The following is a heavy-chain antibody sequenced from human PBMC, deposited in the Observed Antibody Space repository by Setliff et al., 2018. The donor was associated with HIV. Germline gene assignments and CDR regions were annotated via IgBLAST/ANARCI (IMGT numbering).Heavy chain of an antibody. CDR1: GGSFNGYF. J-gene: IGHJ4*02. CDR2: INHGGDT. Sequence: KASETLSLTCAVYGGSFNGYFWTWIRQPPQKRLEWIGEINHGGDTNYNPSLKSRVTISVDTSKNQFSLKLSSVTAADTAVYYCARHESGRSSSWSNFDYWGQGTLVTVSS. CDR3: ARHESGRSSSWSNFDY. D-gene: IGHD6-13*01. V-gene: IGHV4-34*01.